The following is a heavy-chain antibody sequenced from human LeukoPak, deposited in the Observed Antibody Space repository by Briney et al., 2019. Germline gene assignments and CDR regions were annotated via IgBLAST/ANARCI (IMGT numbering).Heavy chain of an antibody. CDR2: IYTSGST. V-gene: IGHV4-4*07. D-gene: IGHD1-26*01. CDR1: GGSISSYY. Sequence: SETLSLTCTVSGGSISSYYWSRIRQPAGKGLEWIGRIYTSGSTNYNPSLKSRVTMSVDTSKNQFSLKLSSVTAADTAVYYCARDWVGPRGGYYYYYYYMDVWGKGTTVTVSS. CDR3: ARDWVGPRGGYYYYYYYMDV. J-gene: IGHJ6*03.